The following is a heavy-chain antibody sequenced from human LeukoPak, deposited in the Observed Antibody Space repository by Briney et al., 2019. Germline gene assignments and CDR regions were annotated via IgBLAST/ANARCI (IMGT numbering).Heavy chain of an antibody. J-gene: IGHJ4*02. Sequence: PSETLSLTCTVSGGSISSYYWSWIRQPPGKGLEWIGYIYYSGSTNYNPSLKSRVTISVDTSKNQFSLKLSSVTAADTAVYYCASTDLWYSSSWYNFDYWGQGTLVTVSS. CDR1: GGSISSYY. CDR2: IYYSGST. V-gene: IGHV4-59*08. CDR3: ASTDLWYSSSWYNFDY. D-gene: IGHD6-13*01.